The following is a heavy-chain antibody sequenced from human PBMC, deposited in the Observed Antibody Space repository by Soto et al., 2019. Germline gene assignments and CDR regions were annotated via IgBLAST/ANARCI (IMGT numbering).Heavy chain of an antibody. CDR2: INPNSGGT. D-gene: IGHD6-6*01. CDR1: GYTFTGYY. Sequence: ASVKVSCKASGYTFTGYYIHWVRQAPGQGPEWMGWINPNSGGTNYAQKFQGRVTMTRDTSISTAYMELSRLRSDDTAVYYCARRIAAYFFGPWGQGTLVTVSS. V-gene: IGHV1-2*02. J-gene: IGHJ5*02. CDR3: ARRIAAYFFGP.